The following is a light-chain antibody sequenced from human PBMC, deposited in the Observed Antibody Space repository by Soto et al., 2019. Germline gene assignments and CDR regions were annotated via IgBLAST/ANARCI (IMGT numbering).Light chain of an antibody. CDR3: QHYNSYPLT. V-gene: IGKV1-5*01. J-gene: IGKJ4*01. Sequence: DIQMTQSPSTLSASVGDRVTITCRASQSISSWLAWYQQKPGKAPKLLIYDASSLESGVPSRFSGSGSGTEFSLTISSLQPDDFATYYCQHYNSYPLTFGGGTKVEIK. CDR1: QSISSW. CDR2: DAS.